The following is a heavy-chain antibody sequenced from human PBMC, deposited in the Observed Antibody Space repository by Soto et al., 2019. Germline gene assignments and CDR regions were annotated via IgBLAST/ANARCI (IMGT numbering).Heavy chain of an antibody. Sequence: PSETLSLTCTVSGGSISSGDYYWSWIRQPPGKGLEWIGYIYYSGSTYYNPSLKSRVTISVDTSKNQFPLKLSSVTAADTAVYYCARAPYPSSWYLAWFDPWGQGTLVTVSS. V-gene: IGHV4-30-4*01. CDR3: ARAPYPSSWYLAWFDP. D-gene: IGHD6-13*01. CDR1: GGSISSGDYY. J-gene: IGHJ5*02. CDR2: IYYSGST.